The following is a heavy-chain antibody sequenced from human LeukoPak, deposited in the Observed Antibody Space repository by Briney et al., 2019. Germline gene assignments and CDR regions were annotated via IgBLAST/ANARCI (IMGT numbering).Heavy chain of an antibody. Sequence: PGGSLRLSCAASGFTFSNAWMSWVRQAPGKGLEWVAVISYDGRTKFYADSVKGRFTISRDNAKNSLYLQMNSLRDGNTAVYYCARVPYSTGTYDYWGQGTLVTVSS. CDR1: GFTFSNAW. J-gene: IGHJ4*02. CDR2: ISYDGRTK. V-gene: IGHV3-30*03. CDR3: ARVPYSTGTYDY. D-gene: IGHD6-19*01.